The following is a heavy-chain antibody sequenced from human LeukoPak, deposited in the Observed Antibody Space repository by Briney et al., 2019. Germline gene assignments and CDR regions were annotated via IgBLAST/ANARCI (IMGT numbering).Heavy chain of an antibody. CDR2: ISSSSSTI. V-gene: IGHV3-48*01. CDR1: GFTFSSYS. Sequence: SGGSLRLSCAASGFTFSSYSMNWVRQAPGKGLEWVSYISSSSSTIYYADSVKGRFIISRDNAKNSLYLQMNSLRAEDTAVYYCARVRGTGTTFDAFDIWGQGTMVTVSS. J-gene: IGHJ3*02. CDR3: ARVRGTGTTFDAFDI. D-gene: IGHD1-1*01.